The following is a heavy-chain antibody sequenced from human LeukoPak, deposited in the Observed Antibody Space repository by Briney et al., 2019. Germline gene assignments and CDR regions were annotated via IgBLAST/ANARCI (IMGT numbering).Heavy chain of an antibody. Sequence: SGTLSLTCDVSGGSITSSNWWSWVRQPPGKGLEWIGEIYHNGDTNYNPSLKSRVTISVDKSKNQFSLKVRFVTAADTAQYYCARGYSGYDYYFDYWGQGTLVTVSS. CDR2: IYHNGDT. CDR1: GGSITSSNW. V-gene: IGHV4-4*02. J-gene: IGHJ4*02. D-gene: IGHD5-12*01. CDR3: ARGYSGYDYYFDY.